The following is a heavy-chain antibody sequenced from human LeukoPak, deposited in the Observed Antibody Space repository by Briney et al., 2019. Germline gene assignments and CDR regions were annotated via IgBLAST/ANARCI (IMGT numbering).Heavy chain of an antibody. CDR1: GLIFSNYW. CDR2: INSDGSST. D-gene: IGHD3-16*01. Sequence: GGSLRLSCAASGLIFSNYWMHWVRQAPGKGLVWVSRINSDGSSTIYADSVKGRFTISRDNAKNTVVLQMNSLSAEDAAVYYCATGGAQYYDYWGQGTVVTVSS. V-gene: IGHV3-74*01. J-gene: IGHJ4*02. CDR3: ATGGAQYYDY.